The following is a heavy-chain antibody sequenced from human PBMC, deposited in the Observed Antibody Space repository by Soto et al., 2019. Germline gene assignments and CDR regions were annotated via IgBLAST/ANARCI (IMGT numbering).Heavy chain of an antibody. CDR2: ISYDGSNK. CDR1: GFTFSSYA. J-gene: IGHJ4*02. CDR3: ARDLLFLEWSYFDY. Sequence: GGSLRLSCAASGFTFSSYAMHWVRQAPGKGLEWVAVISYDGSNKYYADSVKGRFTISRDNSKNTLYLQMNSLRAEGTAVYYSARDLLFLEWSYFDYWGQGTLVTVSS. D-gene: IGHD3-3*01. V-gene: IGHV3-30-3*01.